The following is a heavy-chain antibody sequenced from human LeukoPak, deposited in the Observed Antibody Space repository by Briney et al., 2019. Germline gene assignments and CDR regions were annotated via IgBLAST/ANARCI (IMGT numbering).Heavy chain of an antibody. CDR3: AKDRVDTFNWFDP. Sequence: GRSLRLSCAAPGFTFRSYGMHWVRQAPGKGLEWVAVISYDGSKKYYADFVKGRFTISRDNSKNTLYLQMNSLRAEDTAVYYCAKDRVDTFNWFDPWGQGTLVTVSS. V-gene: IGHV3-30*18. CDR1: GFTFRSYG. J-gene: IGHJ5*02. D-gene: IGHD5-18*01. CDR2: ISYDGSKK.